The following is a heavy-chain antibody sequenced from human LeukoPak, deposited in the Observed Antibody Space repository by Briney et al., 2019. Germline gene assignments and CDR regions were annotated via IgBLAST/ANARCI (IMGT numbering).Heavy chain of an antibody. V-gene: IGHV3-23*01. Sequence: GGSLRLSCAASGFTFTTYAMSWVRQAPGKGLEWVSAISGSGGSTYYAESVKGRSTISGDNSKNTLYLQMNSLRAEDTAVYYCAKEQSVNYHAGSFDHWGQGTLVTVSS. J-gene: IGHJ4*02. CDR3: AKEQSVNYHAGSFDH. D-gene: IGHD1-7*01. CDR2: ISGSGGST. CDR1: GFTFTTYA.